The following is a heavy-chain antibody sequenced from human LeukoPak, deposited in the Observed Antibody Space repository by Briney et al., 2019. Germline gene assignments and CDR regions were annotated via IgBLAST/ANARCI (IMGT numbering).Heavy chain of an antibody. V-gene: IGHV1-2*06. Sequence: ASVKVSCTASGYTFTGYYMHWVRQAPGQGLEWMGRINPNSGGTNYAQKFQGRVTMTRDTSISTAYMELSRLRSDDTAVYYCAREFYDILTGYHSWDYWGQGTLVTVSS. CDR1: GYTFTGYY. D-gene: IGHD3-9*01. CDR3: AREFYDILTGYHSWDY. J-gene: IGHJ4*02. CDR2: INPNSGGT.